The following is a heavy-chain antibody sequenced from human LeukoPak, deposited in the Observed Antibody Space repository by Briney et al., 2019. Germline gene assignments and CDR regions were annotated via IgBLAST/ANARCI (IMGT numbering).Heavy chain of an antibody. D-gene: IGHD3-10*01. CDR2: IYYSGST. J-gene: IGHJ4*02. CDR3: ARHLKYYDFGY. Sequence: SETLSLTCTVSGGSISSYYWSWIRQLPGKGLEWIGYIYYSGSTNYNPSLKSRVTISVDTSKNQFSLKLSSVTAADTAVYYCARHLKYYDFGYWGQGTLVTVSS. V-gene: IGHV4-59*08. CDR1: GGSISSYY.